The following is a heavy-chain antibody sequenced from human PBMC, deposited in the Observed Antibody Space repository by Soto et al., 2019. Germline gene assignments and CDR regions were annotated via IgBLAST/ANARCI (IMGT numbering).Heavy chain of an antibody. D-gene: IGHD2-2*01. CDR2: IKQDGSEK. CDR1: GFTFSSYW. J-gene: IGHJ6*03. V-gene: IGHV3-7*01. Sequence: GGSLRLSCAASGFTFSSYWMSWVRQAPGKGLEWVANIKQDGSEKYYVDSVKGRFTISRDNAKNSLYLQMNSLRAEDTAVYYCARAEYCSSTSCYGGGPGYYYYYMDVWGKGTTVTVSS. CDR3: ARAEYCSSTSCYGGGPGYYYYYMDV.